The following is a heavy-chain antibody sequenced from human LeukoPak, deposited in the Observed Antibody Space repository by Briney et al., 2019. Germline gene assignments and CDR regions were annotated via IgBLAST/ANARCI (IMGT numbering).Heavy chain of an antibody. V-gene: IGHV4-59*08. J-gene: IGHJ4*02. CDR1: GGSISSYY. D-gene: IGHD3-10*01. CDR3: ARMVRGVIGYYFDY. CDR2: MYYSEST. Sequence: SETLSLTCTVSGGSISSYYWSWIRQPPGKGLEWIGYMYYSESTNYNPSLKSQVTISVDTSKNQFSLKLSSVTAADTAVYYCARMVRGVIGYYFDYWGQGTLVTVSS.